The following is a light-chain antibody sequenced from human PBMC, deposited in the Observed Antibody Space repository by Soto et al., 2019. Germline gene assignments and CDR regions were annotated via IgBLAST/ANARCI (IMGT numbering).Light chain of an antibody. CDR3: LQDNNYPLT. CDR2: AAS. V-gene: IGKV1-6*01. Sequence: AIQLTQSPSSLSASVGDTVTITCRASQGIGNDLGWYQQKSGKAPKLLIYAASNLQSAVPSRFSGSGSGTDFTLTISGLQHEDVATYYCLQDNNYPLTFGGGTKVDIK. CDR1: QGIGND. J-gene: IGKJ4*01.